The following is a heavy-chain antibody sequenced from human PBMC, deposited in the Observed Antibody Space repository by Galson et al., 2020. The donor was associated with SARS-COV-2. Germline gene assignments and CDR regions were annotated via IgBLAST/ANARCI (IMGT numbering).Heavy chain of an antibody. J-gene: IGHJ4*02. CDR1: GVTFTKAW. D-gene: IGHD3-16*01. Sequence: GGSLRLSCKASGVTFTKAWMSWVRQAPGKGLEWVGRIKDKTDGGTTDYAAPVEGRFTLSRDDSENTLYLQMNSLKTEDTGGYYCATDLGDHRHNWGQGTQGTVS. V-gene: IGHV3-15*07. CDR2: IKDKTDGGTT. CDR3: ATDLGDHRHN.